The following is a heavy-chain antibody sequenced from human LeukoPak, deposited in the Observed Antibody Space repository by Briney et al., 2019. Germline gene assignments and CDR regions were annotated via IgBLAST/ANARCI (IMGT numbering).Heavy chain of an antibody. CDR1: GYTFTSYG. J-gene: IGHJ4*02. Sequence: GASVKVSCKASGYTFTSYGISWVRQAPGQGLEWMGGIIPIFGTANYAQKFQGRVTITADESTSTAYMELSSLRSEDTAVYYCVVVGAVDYWGQGTLVTVSS. CDR2: IIPIFGTA. D-gene: IGHD1-26*01. V-gene: IGHV1-69*13. CDR3: VVVGAVDY.